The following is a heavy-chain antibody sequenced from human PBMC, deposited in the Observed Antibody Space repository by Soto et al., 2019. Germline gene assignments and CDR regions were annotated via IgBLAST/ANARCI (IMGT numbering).Heavy chain of an antibody. CDR2: ISDDSSRT. V-gene: IGHV3-23*01. Sequence: EVQLLESGGGLVQPGGSLRLSCAASGFTFNTFEMSWVRPAPGRGLEWVSFISDDSSRTYYADAVKGRFTISRDNSKYTLYLQMNSLTAEDTAVYACVKGGWLDFWGQGTLVTVSS. CDR3: VKGGWLDF. J-gene: IGHJ5*01. CDR1: GFTFNTFE. D-gene: IGHD3-16*01.